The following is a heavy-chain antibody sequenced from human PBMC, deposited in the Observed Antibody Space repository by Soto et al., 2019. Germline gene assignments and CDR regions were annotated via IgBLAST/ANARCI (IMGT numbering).Heavy chain of an antibody. V-gene: IGHV4-59*12. Sequence: PSETLSLTCTLSGGSISSYYWSWIRQFPGKGLEWIGYIYYSGSTNYNPSLKSRVTISVDTSKNQFSLKLSSVTAADTAVYYCAREDDYGGNVEYWGQGTLVTVS. J-gene: IGHJ4*02. CDR2: IYYSGST. CDR3: AREDDYGGNVEY. D-gene: IGHD4-17*01. CDR1: GGSISSYY.